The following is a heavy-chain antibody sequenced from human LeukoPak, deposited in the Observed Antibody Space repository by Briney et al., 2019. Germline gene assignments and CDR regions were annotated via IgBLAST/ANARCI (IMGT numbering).Heavy chain of an antibody. CDR1: GFTFGSYW. V-gene: IGHV3-74*01. CDR2: IKSDGST. J-gene: IGHJ1*01. CDR3: ARAPSEIGGYYPEYFRH. D-gene: IGHD3-22*01. Sequence: GGSLRLSCAASGFTFGSYWMHWVRQAPGKGLVWVPRIKSDGSTNYADSVKGRFTISRDNAKNTVSLQMNSLRAEDTGVYYCARAPSEIGGYYPEYFRHWGQGTLVTVSS.